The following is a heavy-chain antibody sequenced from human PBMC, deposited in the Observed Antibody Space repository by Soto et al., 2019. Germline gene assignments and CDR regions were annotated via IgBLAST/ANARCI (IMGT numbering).Heavy chain of an antibody. Sequence: GGSLRLSCEASGFTFSGFDMHWVRQPTGKGLEWVSTIGTAGDTYYAVSVKGRFTISRDKAKNSLTLQMNRLRAGNTAVYFCARGQEVGAHFFDSWGQGTQVTVSS. CDR1: GFTFSGFD. J-gene: IGHJ4*02. CDR2: IGTAGDT. D-gene: IGHD2-15*01. CDR3: ARGQEVGAHFFDS. V-gene: IGHV3-13*01.